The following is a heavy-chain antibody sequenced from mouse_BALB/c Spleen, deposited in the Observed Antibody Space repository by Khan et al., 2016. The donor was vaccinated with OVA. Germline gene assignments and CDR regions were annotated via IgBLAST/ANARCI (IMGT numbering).Heavy chain of an antibody. V-gene: IGHV1-85*01. CDR3: ARGGYGGFAY. J-gene: IGHJ3*01. Sequence: QVQLKESGAELVKPGASVKLSCKASGYTFTSYDINWVRQRPEQGLEWTGWIFPGDDSTKYNEKFKGKATLTTDKSSSTAYMQLSRLTSEDSAVYFCARGGYGGFAYWGHGTLVTVSA. CDR2: IFPGDDST. CDR1: GYTFTSYD. D-gene: IGHD2-14*01.